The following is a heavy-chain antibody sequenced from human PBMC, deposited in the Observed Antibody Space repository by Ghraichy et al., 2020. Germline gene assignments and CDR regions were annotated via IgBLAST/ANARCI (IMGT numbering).Heavy chain of an antibody. CDR2: VHVGGGA. CDR3: ASGPDYSKTGY. Sequence: GESLNISCAASGITVSSNYMSWVRQAPGKGLEWVSVVHVGGGAYYADSVKGRFTISRDNSMNTLYLQMNSLTAEDTAIYYCASGPDYSKTGYWGQGTLVTVSS. D-gene: IGHD4-11*01. CDR1: GITVSSNY. V-gene: IGHV3-66*02. J-gene: IGHJ4*02.